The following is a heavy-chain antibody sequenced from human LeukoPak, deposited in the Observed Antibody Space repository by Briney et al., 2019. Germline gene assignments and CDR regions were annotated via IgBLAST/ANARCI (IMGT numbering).Heavy chain of an antibody. CDR1: GFSFSVYG. J-gene: IGHJ4*02. D-gene: IGHD4-17*01. CDR2: ISRSGAYI. CDR3: ASPSSYGDYYFGY. V-gene: IGHV3-21*01. Sequence: GGSLRLSCAASGFSFSVYGMNWVRQAPGKGLEWVSCISRSGAYIYHADSVKGRFTISRDNAKNSVYLQMNSLRVEDTAVYYCASPSSYGDYYFGYWGQGTLVTVSS.